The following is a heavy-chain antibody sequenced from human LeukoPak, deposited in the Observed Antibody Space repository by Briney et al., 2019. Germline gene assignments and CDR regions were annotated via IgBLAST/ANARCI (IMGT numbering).Heavy chain of an antibody. CDR3: AKADDFWSGYSPVEDY. CDR1: GFTFSSYA. V-gene: IGHV3-23*01. J-gene: IGHJ4*02. D-gene: IGHD3-3*01. Sequence: GGSLRLSCAASGFTFSSYAMSWVRQAPVKELEWVSAISGSGGSTYYADSVKGRFTISRDNSKNTLYLQMNSLRAEDTAVYYCAKADDFWSGYSPVEDYWGQGTLVTVSS. CDR2: ISGSGGST.